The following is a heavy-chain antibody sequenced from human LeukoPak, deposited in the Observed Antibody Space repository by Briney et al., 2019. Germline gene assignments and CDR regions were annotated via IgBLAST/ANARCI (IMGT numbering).Heavy chain of an antibody. CDR3: ARLGQLWLIDY. V-gene: IGHV4-39*01. CDR1: GGSISSSSYY. J-gene: IGHJ4*02. CDR2: IYYSGST. Sequence: SETLSLTCTVSGGSISSSSYYWGWIRQPPGKGLEWIGSIYYSGSTYYNPSLKSRVTISVDTSKNQFSLKLSSVTAADTAVYYCARLGQLWLIDYWGQGTLVTVSS. D-gene: IGHD5-18*01.